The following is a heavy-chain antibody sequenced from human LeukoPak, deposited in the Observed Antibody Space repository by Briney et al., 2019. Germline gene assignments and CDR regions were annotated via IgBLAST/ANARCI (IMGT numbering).Heavy chain of an antibody. J-gene: IGHJ4*02. CDR1: GFTFSSYS. CDR2: ISSSSSYI. Sequence: GGSLRLSCAASGFTFSSYSMNWVRQAPGKGLEWVSSISSSSSYIYYADSVKGRFTISRDNAKNSLYLQMNSLRAEDTAVYYCARDRLDGGNSPVDYWGQGTLVTVSS. CDR3: ARDRLDGGNSPVDY. V-gene: IGHV3-21*01. D-gene: IGHD4-23*01.